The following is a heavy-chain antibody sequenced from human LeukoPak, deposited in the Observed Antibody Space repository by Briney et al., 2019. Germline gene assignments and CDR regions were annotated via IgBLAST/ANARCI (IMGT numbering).Heavy chain of an antibody. V-gene: IGHV3-64D*09. CDR3: VNGQGSDY. CDR2: ISSNGGST. CDR1: GFTFSSYS. J-gene: IGHJ4*02. Sequence: GGSLRLPCAASGFTFSSYSMNWVRQAPGKGLEYVSGISSNGGSTNYADSVKGRFTISRDNSKNTLYLQMSSLRVEDTAVYYCVNGQGSDYWGQGTLVTVSS.